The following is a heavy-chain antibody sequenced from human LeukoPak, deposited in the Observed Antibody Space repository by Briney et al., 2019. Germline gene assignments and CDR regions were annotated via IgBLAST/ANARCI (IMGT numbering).Heavy chain of an antibody. J-gene: IGHJ5*02. Sequence: ASVKVSWKASGYTFSSSDINWVRQATGQGLEWMGWKNPNSGNAGYAQKFQGRVTMTRNTSIYTAYMELSSLRSEDTAVDYCARTGYYDSSGYPLDPWGQGTLVTVSS. CDR1: GYTFSSSD. D-gene: IGHD3-22*01. CDR3: ARTGYYDSSGYPLDP. V-gene: IGHV1-8*01. CDR2: KNPNSGNA.